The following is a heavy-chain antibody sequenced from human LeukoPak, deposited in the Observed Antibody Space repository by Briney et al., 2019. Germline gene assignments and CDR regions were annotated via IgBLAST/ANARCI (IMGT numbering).Heavy chain of an antibody. CDR2: IYTSGST. CDR1: GDSIINYY. D-gene: IGHD4-11*01. Sequence: SETLSLTCTVSGDSIINYYWSWIRQPAGKGLEWIGRIYTSGSTNYNPSLKSRVTMSVDTSKNQFSLKLSSVTAADTAVYYCARLVDYSKGGGVINWFDPWGQGTLVTVSS. J-gene: IGHJ5*02. CDR3: ARLVDYSKGGGVINWFDP. V-gene: IGHV4-4*07.